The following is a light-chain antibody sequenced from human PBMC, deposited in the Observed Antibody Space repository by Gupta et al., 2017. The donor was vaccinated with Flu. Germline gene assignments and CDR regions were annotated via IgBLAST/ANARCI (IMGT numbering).Light chain of an antibody. CDR2: YTS. CDR3: QQRHNSPIT. CDR1: QDMNNN. V-gene: IGKV1-9*01. Sequence: PSFLSASVGDRVTITCRASQDMNNNLAWCQQKPGKAPNLLIYYTSTLQSGVPSRFSGSGSGTXFTLTIXSLQPEDFATYYCQQRHNSPITFGXGTKVDIK. J-gene: IGKJ4*01.